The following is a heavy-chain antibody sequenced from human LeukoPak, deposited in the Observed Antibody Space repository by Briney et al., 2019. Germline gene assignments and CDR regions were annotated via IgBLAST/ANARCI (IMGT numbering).Heavy chain of an antibody. V-gene: IGHV3-48*04. CDR1: GFNFSAYS. J-gene: IGHJ4*02. CDR2: ITSRSTTI. CDR3: VRGTGDY. Sequence: GGSRRLSCAASGFNFSAYSMHWVRQDPAQRLELVSYITSRSTTIFYADSVKGRFTVSRDNAKNSLFLQMNRLRAEDTAVYSCVRGTGDYWGQGTRIIVSS.